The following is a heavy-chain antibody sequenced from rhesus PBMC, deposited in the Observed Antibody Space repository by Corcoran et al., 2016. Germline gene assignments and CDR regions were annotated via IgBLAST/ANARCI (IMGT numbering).Heavy chain of an antibody. CDR1: GGSISDSYR. Sequence: QVQLQESGPGVVKPSETLSLTCAVSGGSISDSYRWSGIRQPPGKALGWMGYIYGSSTGTNYHPSLKSRVTISKDTSKNQFSLKLSSVTAADTAVYTCARDLGAGTTYGLDSWGQGVVVTVSS. CDR2: IYGSSTGT. V-gene: IGHV4S10*01. CDR3: ARDLGAGTTYGLDS. J-gene: IGHJ6*01. D-gene: IGHD1-20*01.